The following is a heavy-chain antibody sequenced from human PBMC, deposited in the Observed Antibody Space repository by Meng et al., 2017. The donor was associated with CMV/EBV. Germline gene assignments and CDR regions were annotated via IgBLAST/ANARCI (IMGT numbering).Heavy chain of an antibody. CDR3: VRDHNWGPDY. CDR1: GYRFSDHY. D-gene: IGHD1-1*01. V-gene: IGHV1-2*02. CDR2: IYPNSGGT. J-gene: IGHJ4*02. Sequence: VQLVQHRAEVRSPGSSVKVSCQTSGYRFSDHYMLWVRQAPGQGLEWMGWIYPNSGGTHYAQKFQDRVTMTRDTSISTVYMELSRLTSDDTAVYYCVRDHNWGPDYWGQGTLVTVSS.